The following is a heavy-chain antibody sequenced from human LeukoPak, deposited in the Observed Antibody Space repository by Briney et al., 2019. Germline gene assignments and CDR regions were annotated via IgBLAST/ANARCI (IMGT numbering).Heavy chain of an antibody. CDR2: IKQDGSEK. CDR1: GFTFSSYW. Sequence: GGSLRLSCAASGFTFSSYWMSWVRQAPGKGLEWVANIKQDGSEKYYVDSVKGRFTISRDNAKNSLYLQMNSPRAEDTAVYYCARDYYDSSGYYLDYWGQGTLVTVSS. J-gene: IGHJ4*02. D-gene: IGHD3-22*01. CDR3: ARDYYDSSGYYLDY. V-gene: IGHV3-7*01.